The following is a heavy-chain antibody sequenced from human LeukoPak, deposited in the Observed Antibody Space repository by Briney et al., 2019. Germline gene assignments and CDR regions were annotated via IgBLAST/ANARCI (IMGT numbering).Heavy chain of an antibody. V-gene: IGHV3-23*01. CDR1: GFTFSDYY. CDR3: AKVSESNYDILTGYYTPYYFDY. J-gene: IGHJ4*02. D-gene: IGHD3-9*01. Sequence: PGGSLRLSCAASGFTFSDYYMSWIRQAPGKGLEWVSGISDSGGSTFYADSVKGRFTISRDNSKSILYLQMNSLRADDTAVYYCAKVSESNYDILTGYYTPYYFDYWGQGTLVTVSS. CDR2: ISDSGGST.